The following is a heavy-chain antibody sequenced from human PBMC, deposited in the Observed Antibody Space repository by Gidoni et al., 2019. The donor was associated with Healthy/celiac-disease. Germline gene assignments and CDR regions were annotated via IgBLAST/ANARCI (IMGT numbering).Heavy chain of an antibody. J-gene: IGHJ6*02. CDR1: GFTFSSYG. CDR3: AKDSRRYYGSGSYYPTYYYGMDV. Sequence: QVQLVESGGGVVQPGRSLRLSCAASGFTFSSYGMHWVRQAPGKGLEWVAVISYDGSNKYYADSVKGRFTISRDNSKNTLYLQMNSLRAEDTAVYYCAKDSRRYYGSGSYYPTYYYGMDVWGQGTTVTVSS. CDR2: ISYDGSNK. D-gene: IGHD3-10*01. V-gene: IGHV3-30*18.